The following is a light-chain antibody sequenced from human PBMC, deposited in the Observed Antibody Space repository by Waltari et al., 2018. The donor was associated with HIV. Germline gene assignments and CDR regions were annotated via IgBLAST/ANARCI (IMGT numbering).Light chain of an antibody. J-gene: IGLJ2*01. Sequence: SSELTQDPAVSVALGQTVRITCQGDSLTNYYASWYQQKPGQYPVIVIYGKSNRPSGIPERFSGSGSGNTATLTITRAQAEDEADYYCNSRDTTGNHVVFGGGTKLTVL. V-gene: IGLV3-19*01. CDR2: GKS. CDR3: NSRDTTGNHVV. CDR1: SLTNYY.